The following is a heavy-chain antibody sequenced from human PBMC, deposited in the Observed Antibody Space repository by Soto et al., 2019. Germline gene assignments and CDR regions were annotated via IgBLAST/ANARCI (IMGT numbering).Heavy chain of an antibody. V-gene: IGHV1-2*04. CDR3: ARGGRYASTGNIVATTNYYYYMDV. Sequence: ASVKVSCKASGYTFTGYYMHWVRQAPGQGLEWMGWINPNSGGTNYAQKFQGWVTMTRDTSISTAYMELSRLRSDDTAVYYCARGGRYASTGNIVATTNYYYYMDVWGKGTTVTVSS. J-gene: IGHJ6*03. D-gene: IGHD5-12*01. CDR1: GYTFTGYY. CDR2: INPNSGGT.